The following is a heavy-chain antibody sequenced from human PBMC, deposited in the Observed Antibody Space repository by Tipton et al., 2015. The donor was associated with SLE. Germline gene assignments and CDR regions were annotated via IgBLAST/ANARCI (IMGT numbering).Heavy chain of an antibody. Sequence: GLVKHSQTLSLTCTVSGGSVSSGSYYWAWIRQPPGKGPEWIGTIYYSGSTYYYPSLKSRITISVDTSKNQFSLKLTSVTAADTAMYYCARRGAYSSSWYVAYYYYMDVWGKGTTVTVSS. V-gene: IGHV4-39*07. CDR2: IYYSGST. J-gene: IGHJ6*03. CDR1: GGSVSSGSYY. CDR3: ARRGAYSSSWYVAYYYYMDV. D-gene: IGHD6-13*01.